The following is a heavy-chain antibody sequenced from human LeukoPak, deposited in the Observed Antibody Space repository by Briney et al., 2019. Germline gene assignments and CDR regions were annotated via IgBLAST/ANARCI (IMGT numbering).Heavy chain of an antibody. D-gene: IGHD3-22*01. CDR2: IYYSVST. Sequence: NPSETLSLTCTVSGGSISSYYWSWIRQPPGKGLEWIGYIYYSVSTNNNPSLKSRVTISVDTSKNQLSLRLSSVTAADTAVYYCARGLDYYDSSGYFFDIWGQGTMVTVSS. CDR1: GGSISSYY. CDR3: ARGLDYYDSSGYFFDI. J-gene: IGHJ3*02. V-gene: IGHV4-59*08.